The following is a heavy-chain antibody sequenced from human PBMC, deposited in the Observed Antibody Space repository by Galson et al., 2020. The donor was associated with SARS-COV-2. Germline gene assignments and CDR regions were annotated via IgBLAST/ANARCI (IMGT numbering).Heavy chain of an antibody. J-gene: IGHJ6*02. CDR3: ARSYGKAVARYYYYYGMDV. D-gene: IGHD6-19*01. CDR2: MNPNSGNT. V-gene: IGHV1-8*01. Sequence: ASVKVSCKASGYTFTSYDINWVRQATGQGLEWMGWMNPNSGNTGYAQKFQGRVTMTRNTSISTAYMELSSLRSEDTAVYYCARSYGKAVARYYYYYGMDVWGQGTTVTVSS. CDR1: GYTFTSYD.